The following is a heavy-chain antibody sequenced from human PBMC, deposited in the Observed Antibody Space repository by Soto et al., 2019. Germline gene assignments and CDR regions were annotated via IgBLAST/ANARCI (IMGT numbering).Heavy chain of an antibody. D-gene: IGHD2-2*01. CDR1: AGSITRGGYY. J-gene: IGHJ5*02. CDR2: IYYSGST. Sequence: SETLSLTCTVSAGSITRGGYYCSWIRQHPGKGLEWIGYIYYSGSTYYNPSLKSRVTISVDTSKNQFCLKLSSVTAADTAVYYCARDSGVVCSSTSCSWFDPWGQGTLVTVSS. CDR3: ARDSGVVCSSTSCSWFDP. V-gene: IGHV4-31*03.